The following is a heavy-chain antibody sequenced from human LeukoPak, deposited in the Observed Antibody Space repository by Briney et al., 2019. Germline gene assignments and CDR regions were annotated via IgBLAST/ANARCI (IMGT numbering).Heavy chain of an antibody. V-gene: IGHV3-48*03. J-gene: IGHJ4*02. CDR3: ARDSVGDLLDY. CDR2: IDSSGITI. CDR1: GFPLSSYE. Sequence: PGGSLRLSCAGSGFPLSSYEMNWLRQAPGKGLEWVSHIDSSGITIYYGDSVKGRFTISRGNAKNSIYLQMDSLRVEDTAIYYCARDSVGDLLDYWGQGTPVTVSS. D-gene: IGHD4-17*01.